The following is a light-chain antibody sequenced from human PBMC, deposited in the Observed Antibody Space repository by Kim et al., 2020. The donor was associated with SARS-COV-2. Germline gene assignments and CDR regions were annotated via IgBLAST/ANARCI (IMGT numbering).Light chain of an antibody. Sequence: QSALTQPASVSGSPGQSITISCTGTSSDVGGYNYVSWYQQHPGKAPKLMIYDVSNRPSGVSNRFSGSKSGNTASLTISGLQAEDEADYYCSSYTSSSTVVVFGGATQLIVL. CDR1: SSDVGGYNY. V-gene: IGLV2-14*03. J-gene: IGLJ2*01. CDR3: SSYTSSSTVVV. CDR2: DVS.